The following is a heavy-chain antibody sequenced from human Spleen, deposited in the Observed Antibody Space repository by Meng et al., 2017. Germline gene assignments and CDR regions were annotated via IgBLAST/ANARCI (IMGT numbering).Heavy chain of an antibody. CDR1: GDSISSSDSY. D-gene: IGHD3-22*01. CDR2: IGHSGFT. J-gene: IGHJ4*02. Sequence: QPQLQESGPGLVKPSETLSLTCSVSGDSISSSDSYWGWIRQSPGKGLEWIGSIGHSGFTYYTPSLESRVTVSVDTSRSQFSLELTSVTAADTAVYYCVSRNSGYFVFDYWGQGTLVTVSS. CDR3: VSRNSGYFVFDY. V-gene: IGHV4-39*01.